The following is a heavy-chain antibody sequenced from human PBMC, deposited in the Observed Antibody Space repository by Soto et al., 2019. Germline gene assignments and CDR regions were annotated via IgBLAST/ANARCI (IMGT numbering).Heavy chain of an antibody. J-gene: IGHJ6*02. V-gene: IGHV4-59*01. D-gene: IGHD6-19*01. CDR3: ARGSRGGWHRYYYYYYGMDV. Sequence: PSETLSLTCTVSGGSISSYYWSWIRQPPGKGLEWIGYIYYSGSTNYNPSIKSRVTISVDTSKNQFSLKLSSVTAADTAVYYCARGSRGGWHRYYYYYYGMDVWGQGTTVTVSS. CDR1: GGSISSYY. CDR2: IYYSGST.